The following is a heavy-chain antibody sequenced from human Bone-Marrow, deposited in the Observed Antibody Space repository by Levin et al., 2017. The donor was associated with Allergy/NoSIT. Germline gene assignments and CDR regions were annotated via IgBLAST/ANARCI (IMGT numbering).Heavy chain of an antibody. D-gene: IGHD2-8*01. CDR3: TRLSHTNERY. J-gene: IGHJ4*02. V-gene: IGHV1-2*02. CDR1: GYSFIGYY. Sequence: ASVKVSCKTSGYSFIGYYLHWVRQAPGQGPEWMGWINPISGGPNYAQKFQGRVTMTRDTSISTAYMELSRLRSDDTAVYYCTRLSHTNERYWGPGTLVTVTS. CDR2: INPISGGP.